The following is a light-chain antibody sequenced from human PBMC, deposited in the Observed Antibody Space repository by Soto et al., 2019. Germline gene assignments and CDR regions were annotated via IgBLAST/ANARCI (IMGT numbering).Light chain of an antibody. Sequence: EIGLTQSPGTLSLSPGERATLSCRASQSVTSSYLAWYQQKPGQAPRLLMYGASSRATVIPDRFSGSGFGTDFTLTIDRLEPEDFAMYYCHQYGSSPLTFGPGTKLDI. CDR3: HQYGSSPLT. J-gene: IGKJ3*01. CDR1: QSVTSSY. CDR2: GAS. V-gene: IGKV3-20*01.